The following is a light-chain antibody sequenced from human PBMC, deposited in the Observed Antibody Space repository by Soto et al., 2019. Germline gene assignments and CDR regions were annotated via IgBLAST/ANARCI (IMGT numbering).Light chain of an antibody. V-gene: IGKV1-39*02. CDR3: QQRSGWQIT. Sequence: DVRMTQSPSLVYESTGDRVTITCRASQRIGRWLNWYQQTPGTAPKLLIFAASSLQSGVPSRFIGSGSGTDFTLTISSLQPEDFAVYYCQQRSGWQITFGQGTRLEIK. J-gene: IGKJ5*01. CDR1: QRIGRW. CDR2: AAS.